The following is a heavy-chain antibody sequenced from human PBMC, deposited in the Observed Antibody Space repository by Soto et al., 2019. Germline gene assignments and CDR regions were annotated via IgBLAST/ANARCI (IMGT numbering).Heavy chain of an antibody. CDR2: IKSKTDGETS. D-gene: IGHD1-7*01. CDR1: GFTFSTAW. J-gene: IGHJ4*02. V-gene: IGHV3-15*01. CDR3: TVLGTGTLRY. Sequence: EVQLVESGGGLEQLGGSLRLSCAASGFTFSTAWMSWVRQAPGKGLEWVGRIKSKTDGETSDYAAPVKGRFTISRDDSKNMLFLQMNSLKTEDTAVYYCTVLGTGTLRYSGQGSLVNVTS.